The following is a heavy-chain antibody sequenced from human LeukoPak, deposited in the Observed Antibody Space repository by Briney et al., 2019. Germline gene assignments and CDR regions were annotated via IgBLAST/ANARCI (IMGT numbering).Heavy chain of an antibody. D-gene: IGHD3-16*01. Sequence: KPSETLSLTCAVFGGSLSDHDWSWIRQPPGKGLEWIGEINHRGATNYNPSLKSRVTISVDTSKNQFSLKLSSVTAADTAVYYCARGQGGVYDYWGQGTLVTVSS. CDR2: INHRGAT. V-gene: IGHV4-34*01. J-gene: IGHJ4*02. CDR3: ARGQGGVYDY. CDR1: GGSLSDHD.